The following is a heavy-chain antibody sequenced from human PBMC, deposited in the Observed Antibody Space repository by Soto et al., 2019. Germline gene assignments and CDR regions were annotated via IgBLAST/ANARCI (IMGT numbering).Heavy chain of an antibody. Sequence: VPSLEVPCKASGYTFTSYGISWVRQAPGQGLEWMGWISAYNGDKKYAQNVQGRVTLTTDTSTSTAYMEMRTLRSDDTAAYYCARDGPHIPAVGDVWGQGTTVNVSS. J-gene: IGHJ6*02. V-gene: IGHV1-18*04. CDR1: GYTFTSYG. D-gene: IGHD6-13*01. CDR2: ISAYNGDK. CDR3: ARDGPHIPAVGDV.